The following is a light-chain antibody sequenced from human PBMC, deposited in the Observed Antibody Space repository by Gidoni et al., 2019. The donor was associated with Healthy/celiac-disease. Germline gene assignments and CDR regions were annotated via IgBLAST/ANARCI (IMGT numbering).Light chain of an antibody. CDR3: PQSSSTRPWT. V-gene: IGKV1-39*01. CDR1: QSISSY. CDR2: AAS. J-gene: IGKJ1*01. Sequence: DIQMTKSPSSLSASVGDRVTITCRASQSISSYLNWYQQKPGKAPKLLIYAASSLQSGVPSRFSGSGSRTDFTLTISSLQPEDFATYYCPQSSSTRPWTFGQGTKVEIK.